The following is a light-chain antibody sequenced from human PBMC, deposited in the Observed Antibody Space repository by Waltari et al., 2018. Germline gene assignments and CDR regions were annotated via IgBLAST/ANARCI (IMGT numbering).Light chain of an antibody. CDR2: RVS. V-gene: IGKV2-30*02. J-gene: IGKJ2*01. Sequence: DVVMTQSPLSLPVTLGQAASISCKTSQSLVHSDGNTHLTWFQQRPGQSPRRLIYRVSKRGSRVPDRCSGSGSGTDFTLKISRVEAEDMGVYYCMQGTHWPYTFGQGTKLDIK. CDR1: QSLVHSDGNTH. CDR3: MQGTHWPYT.